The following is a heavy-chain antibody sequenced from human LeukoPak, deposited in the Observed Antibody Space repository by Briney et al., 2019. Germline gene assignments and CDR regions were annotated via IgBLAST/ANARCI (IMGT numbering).Heavy chain of an antibody. V-gene: IGHV4-30-4*08. CDR2: IYYSGST. CDR1: GGSISSGDYY. J-gene: IGHJ3*02. Sequence: PSETLSLTCTVSGGSISSGDYYWSWIRQPPGKGLEWIGYIYYSGSTYYNPSLKSRVTISVDTSKNQFSLKLSSVTAADTAVYYCATNAKGPGHFWSGYYNAFDIWGQGTMVTVSS. CDR3: ATNAKGPGHFWSGYYNAFDI. D-gene: IGHD3-3*02.